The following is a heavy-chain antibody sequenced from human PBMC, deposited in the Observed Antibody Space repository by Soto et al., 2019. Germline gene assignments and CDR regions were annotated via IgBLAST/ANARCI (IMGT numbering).Heavy chain of an antibody. V-gene: IGHV4-4*02. J-gene: IGHJ4*02. CDR2: IYHSGTT. CDR3: ASLIAVANY. Sequence: SXTPSLTGAVSSGSIRSSNWWSWVRQPPGKGLEWIGEIYHSGTTNYNPSLKSRVTISVDKSKNQFSLKLSSVTAADTAVYYCASLIAVANYWGQGTLVTVSS. D-gene: IGHD6-19*01. CDR1: SGSIRSSNW.